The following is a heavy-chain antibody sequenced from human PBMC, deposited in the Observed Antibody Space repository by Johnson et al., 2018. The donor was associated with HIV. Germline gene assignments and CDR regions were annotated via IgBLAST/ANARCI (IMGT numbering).Heavy chain of an antibody. CDR3: ARVGSTAAFDI. D-gene: IGHD1-26*01. Sequence: VHLVESGGGVVRPGGSLRLSCAASGFTFDDYAMSWVRQVPGKGLEGVSGINWNGGSIGYADSVKGRFTISRDNDKKSLYLQMNSLRAEDTAVYYLARVGSTAAFDIWGQGTMVTVSS. J-gene: IGHJ3*02. V-gene: IGHV3-20*04. CDR1: GFTFDDYA. CDR2: INWNGGSI.